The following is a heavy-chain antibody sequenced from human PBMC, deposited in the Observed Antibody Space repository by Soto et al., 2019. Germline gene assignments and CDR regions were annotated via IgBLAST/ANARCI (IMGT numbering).Heavy chain of an antibody. V-gene: IGHV4-59*08. CDR3: AKRIAAAGRRPYYYYGMDV. D-gene: IGHD6-13*01. CDR1: GGSISRYY. CDR2: IYYSGST. Sequence: SDTLSLTCPFSGGSISRYYWSWIRQPPVNGLEWIGYIYYSGSTNYNPSLKSRVTISVDTSKNQFSLKLSSVTAADTAVYYCAKRIAAAGRRPYYYYGMDVWGQGTTVT. J-gene: IGHJ6*02.